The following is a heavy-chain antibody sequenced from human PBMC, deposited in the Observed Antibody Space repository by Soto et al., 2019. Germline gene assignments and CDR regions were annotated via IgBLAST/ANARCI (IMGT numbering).Heavy chain of an antibody. CDR1: GGSFSGYY. Sequence: PSETLSLTCAVYGGSFSGYYWSWIRQPPGKGLEWIGEINHSGSTNYNPSLKSRVTISVDTSKNQFSLKLSSVTAADTAVYYCARGHCTNGVCYTYWFDPWGQGTLVTVSS. CDR3: ARGHCTNGVCYTYWFDP. J-gene: IGHJ5*02. V-gene: IGHV4-34*01. D-gene: IGHD2-8*01. CDR2: INHSGST.